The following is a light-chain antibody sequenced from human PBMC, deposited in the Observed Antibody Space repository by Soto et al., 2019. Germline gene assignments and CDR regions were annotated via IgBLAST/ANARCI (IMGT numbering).Light chain of an antibody. CDR1: WYNIGKNL. V-gene: IGLV1-47*01. Sequence: QSVLTQPPSASGTPGQTVTISCSGGWYNIGKNLGYWYQQLPGTAPKLLIYMTNQRPSGVPDRFSGSKSGSSASLAVSGLRSEDEAVYYCAAWDGSLRAWVFGGGTKLTVL. CDR3: AAWDGSLRAWV. CDR2: MTN. J-gene: IGLJ3*02.